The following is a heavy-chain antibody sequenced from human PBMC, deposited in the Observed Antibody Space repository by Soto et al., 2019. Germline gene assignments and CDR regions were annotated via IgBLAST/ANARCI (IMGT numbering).Heavy chain of an antibody. J-gene: IGHJ6*02. Sequence: SETLSLTCAVSGGSISSGGYSWSWIRQPPGKGLEWIGYIYHSGSTNYNPSLKSRVTISVDTSKNQFSLKLSSVTAADTAVYYCAIQDVDTYGTPMDVWDQGTTGTVSS. V-gene: IGHV4-30-2*01. D-gene: IGHD5-18*01. CDR3: AIQDVDTYGTPMDV. CDR1: GGSISSGGYS. CDR2: IYHSGST.